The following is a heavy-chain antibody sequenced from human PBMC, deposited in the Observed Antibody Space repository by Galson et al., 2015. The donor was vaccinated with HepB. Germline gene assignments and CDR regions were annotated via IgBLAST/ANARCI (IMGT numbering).Heavy chain of an antibody. V-gene: IGHV3-23*01. Sequence: SLRLSCAASEFTFSYYAMSWVRQAPGKGLEWVSAVSGSGGNTYYADSVKGRFTISRDNSKNTLFLQMNSLRVEDTAVYYCVKDQEGFYWGQGTLVTVSS. CDR1: EFTFSYYA. CDR3: VKDQEGFY. CDR2: VSGSGGNT. J-gene: IGHJ4*02.